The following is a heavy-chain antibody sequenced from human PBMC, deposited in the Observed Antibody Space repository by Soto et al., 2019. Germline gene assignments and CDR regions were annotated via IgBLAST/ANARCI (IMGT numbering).Heavy chain of an antibody. CDR2: FRSGGGT. J-gene: IGHJ6*02. CDR1: GDSISGYN. D-gene: IGHD3-10*01. CDR3: VRQGIGVLHGLVDV. Sequence: QVQLQESGPGLVKPSETLSLTCTVSGDSISGYNLAWIRQPPGKGLEWIGYFRSGGGTSYNPSLKSRAAISADTSTEQFSLRLSSVTAADTAVYYCVRQGIGVLHGLVDVWGQGTTVTVSS. V-gene: IGHV4-59*08.